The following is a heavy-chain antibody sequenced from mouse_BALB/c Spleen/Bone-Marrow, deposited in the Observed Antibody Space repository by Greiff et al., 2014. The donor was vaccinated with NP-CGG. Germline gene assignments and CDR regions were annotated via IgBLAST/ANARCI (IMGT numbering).Heavy chain of an antibody. CDR1: GFTFTSYW. CDR3: ASQGDYGSFDY. J-gene: IGHJ2*01. Sequence: QVQLQQSGAELARPGASVKLSCKASGFTFTSYWMQWVKQRPGQGLEWIGAIYPGDGDTRYTQKFKGKATLTADKSSSTAYMQLSSVASEDSAVYYCASQGDYGSFDYWGQGTTLTVSS. CDR2: IYPGDGDT. V-gene: IGHV1-87*01. D-gene: IGHD1-1*02.